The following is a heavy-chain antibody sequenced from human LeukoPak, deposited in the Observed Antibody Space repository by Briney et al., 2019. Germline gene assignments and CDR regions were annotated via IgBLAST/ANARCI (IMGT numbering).Heavy chain of an antibody. CDR2: ISYDGSNK. J-gene: IGHJ5*02. D-gene: IGHD5-24*01. Sequence: SCKASGGTFSSYAMHWVRQAPGKGLEWVAVISYDGSNKYYADSVKGRFTISRDNSKNTLYLQMNSLRAEDTAVYYCARDPLPFTYGYNNWFDPWGQGTLVTVSS. V-gene: IGHV3-30-3*01. CDR1: GGTFSSYA. CDR3: ARDPLPFTYGYNNWFDP.